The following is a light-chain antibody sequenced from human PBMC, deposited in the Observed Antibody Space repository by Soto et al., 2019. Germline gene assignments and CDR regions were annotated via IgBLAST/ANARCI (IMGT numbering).Light chain of an antibody. Sequence: ELVLTQSPATLSVSPGEGVTLSCRARQSVNNNLAWYQQKPGQAPSLLIHGASTRAAGVPARFSGSGSGTEFTLTISSLQSEESAVYYCQEYNRMPPATFGQGTKV. CDR2: GAS. CDR1: QSVNNN. CDR3: QEYNRMPPAT. V-gene: IGKV3-15*01. J-gene: IGKJ1*01.